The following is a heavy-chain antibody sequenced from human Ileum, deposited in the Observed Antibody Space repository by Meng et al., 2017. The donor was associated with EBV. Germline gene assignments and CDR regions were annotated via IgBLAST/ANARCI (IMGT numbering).Heavy chain of an antibody. CDR1: DDFMTNNTW. J-gene: IGHJ4*02. V-gene: IGHV4-4*02. D-gene: IGHD2-8*01. Sequence: LLEWCAGPVKAAGALSLSCGVSDDFMTNNTWWTWVSQPPGKGLEWIGETYHSGSTNYNPSLQSRATISVDMSKKQFSLKLRSVTAADTAVYYCARTGVGLAFDYWGLGTLVTVSS. CDR2: TYHSGST. CDR3: ARTGVGLAFDY.